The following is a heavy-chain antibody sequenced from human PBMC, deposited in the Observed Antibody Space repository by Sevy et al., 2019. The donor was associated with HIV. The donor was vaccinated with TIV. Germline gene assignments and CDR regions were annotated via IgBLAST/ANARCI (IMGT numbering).Heavy chain of an antibody. D-gene: IGHD1-26*01. CDR2: ISRSSSYI. J-gene: IGHJ4*02. CDR3: ARWDADRRWYFDY. CDR1: GFTFSSYS. Sequence: GGSLRLSCAASGFTFSSYSMNWVRQAPGKGLEWVSSISRSSSYIYHADSVKGRFTISRDNAKNSLHLQMNSLRAEDTAVYYCARWDADRRWYFDYWGQGILVIVSS. V-gene: IGHV3-21*01.